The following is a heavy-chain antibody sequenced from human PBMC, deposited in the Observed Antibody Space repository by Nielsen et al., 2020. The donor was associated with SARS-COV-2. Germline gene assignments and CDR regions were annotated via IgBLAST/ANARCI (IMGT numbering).Heavy chain of an antibody. CDR2: IKSKTDGGTT. CDR1: GFTFSNTW. V-gene: IGHV3-15*05. CDR3: ATRGNDY. Sequence: GESLKISCTASGFTFSNTWMTWVRQAPGKGLEWVGRIKSKTDGGTTDYAGPVKDRSSISRDDSRNTLYLQMNSLKTEDTAVYYCATRGNDYWGQGTLVTVSS. D-gene: IGHD3-16*01. J-gene: IGHJ4*02.